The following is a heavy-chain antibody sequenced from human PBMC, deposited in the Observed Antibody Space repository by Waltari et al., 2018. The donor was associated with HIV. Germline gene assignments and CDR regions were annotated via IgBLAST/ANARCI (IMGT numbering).Heavy chain of an antibody. V-gene: IGHV1-8*01. Sequence: QVQLVQSGAEVKKPGASVQVSCKASGYTFTSYDINWVRPATGHGLGWMGWRNPNSGNTGYAQKFQGRVTMTRNTSKSTAYMELSSLRSEDTAVYYCARVSSTVTTFGFRQGYGMDVWGQGTTVTVSS. D-gene: IGHD4-4*01. J-gene: IGHJ6*02. CDR3: ARVSSTVTTFGFRQGYGMDV. CDR1: GYTFTSYD. CDR2: RNPNSGNT.